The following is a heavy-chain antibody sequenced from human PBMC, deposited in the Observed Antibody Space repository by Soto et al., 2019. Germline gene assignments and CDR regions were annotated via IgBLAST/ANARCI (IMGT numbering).Heavy chain of an antibody. CDR2: IFYSGST. CDR1: GGSISGYY. J-gene: IGHJ4*02. D-gene: IGHD6-13*01. Sequence: SETLSLTCTVSGGSISGYYWSWIRQPPGKGLEWIGYIFYSGSTNYNPSLKSRVTISVDTSKNQFSLKLSSVTAADTAVYYCARRYSSSSDYWGQGTLVTAPQ. CDR3: ARRYSSSSDY. V-gene: IGHV4-59*08.